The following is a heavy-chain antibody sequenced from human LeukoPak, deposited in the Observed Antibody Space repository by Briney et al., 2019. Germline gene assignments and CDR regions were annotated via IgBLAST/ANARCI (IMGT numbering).Heavy chain of an antibody. CDR2: ISSSSSYI. CDR3: ARPLSSVSSSSWAF. J-gene: IGHJ4*02. D-gene: IGHD6-13*01. CDR1: TFTFSSYN. V-gene: IGHV3-21*01. Sequence: GGSLRLSCAASTFTFSSYNMNWVRQAPGKGLEWVSSISSSSSYIYYADSVKGRFTISRDNAKNSLYLQMNSLRAEDTAVYYCARPLSSVSSSSWAFWGQGTLVTVSS.